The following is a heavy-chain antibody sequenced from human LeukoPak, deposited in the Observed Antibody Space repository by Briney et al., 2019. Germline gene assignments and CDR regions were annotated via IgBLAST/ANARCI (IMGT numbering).Heavy chain of an antibody. V-gene: IGHV3-11*01. J-gene: IGHJ4*02. CDR2: ISSSGSTI. CDR3: ARRRGSSWSYYFDY. CDR1: GFTFSDYY. D-gene: IGHD6-13*01. Sequence: GGSLRLSCAASGFTFSDYYMSWIRQAPGKGLEWVSYISSSGSTIYYADSVNGRFTISRDYAKNSLYLQMNSLRAEDTAVYYCARRRGSSWSYYFDYWGQGTLVTVSS.